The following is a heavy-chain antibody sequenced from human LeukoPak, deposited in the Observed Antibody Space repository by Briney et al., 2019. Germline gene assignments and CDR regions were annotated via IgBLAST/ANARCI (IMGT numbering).Heavy chain of an antibody. J-gene: IGHJ4*02. D-gene: IGHD6-19*01. CDR1: GFSFSDYY. CDR2: IVSSGTPI. Sequence: GGSLRLSCAASGFSFSDYYMTWIRQAPGKGLEWVSYIVSSGTPIYYADSVRGRFTISRDNSKNTLFLQMNSLRDEDTAMYYCARVQGGGYRTADSWGQGTLVTVSS. V-gene: IGHV3-11*04. CDR3: ARVQGGGYRTADS.